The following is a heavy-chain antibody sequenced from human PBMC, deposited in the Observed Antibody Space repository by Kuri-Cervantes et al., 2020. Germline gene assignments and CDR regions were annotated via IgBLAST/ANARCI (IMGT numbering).Heavy chain of an antibody. V-gene: IGHV4-59*08. CDR1: GGSISSYY. CDR3: ARERGVTKDY. CDR2: IYYSGST. Sequence: GSLRLSCTVSGGSISSYYWSWIRQPPGKGLEWIGYIYYSGSTNYNPSLKSRVTISVDTSKNQFSLKLSSVTAADTAVYYCARERGVTKDYWGQGTLVTVSS. D-gene: IGHD2-21*02. J-gene: IGHJ4*02.